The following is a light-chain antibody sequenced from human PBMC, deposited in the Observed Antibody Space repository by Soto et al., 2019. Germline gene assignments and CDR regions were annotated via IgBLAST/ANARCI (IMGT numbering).Light chain of an antibody. CDR2: GAS. J-gene: IGKJ1*01. CDR3: QRYGSSPWT. V-gene: IGKV3-20*01. Sequence: EIVLTQSPATLSLSPGERATLSCRASQSISTSLAWYQQKPGQGPRLLIYGASTRATGIPDRFSGSGSGTDFTLTISRLEPEDFAVYYCQRYGSSPWTFGQGTKVEIK. CDR1: QSISTS.